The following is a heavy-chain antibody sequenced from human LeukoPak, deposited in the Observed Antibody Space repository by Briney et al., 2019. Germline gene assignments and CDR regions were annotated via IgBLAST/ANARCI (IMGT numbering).Heavy chain of an antibody. J-gene: IGHJ4*02. CDR1: GGSISSSSYF. Sequence: SETLSLTCIVSGGSISSSSYFWGWIRQPPGKRLEWIGEINHGGHTNYNPSLKSRVAMSVDTSKNQFSLNLGSVIAADTAVYYCVRGLYSRDAGYWGQGTLVTVSS. D-gene: IGHD4-11*01. V-gene: IGHV4-39*07. CDR2: INHGGHT. CDR3: VRGLYSRDAGY.